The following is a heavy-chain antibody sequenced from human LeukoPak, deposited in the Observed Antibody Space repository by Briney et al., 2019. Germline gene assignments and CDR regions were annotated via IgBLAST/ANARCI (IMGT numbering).Heavy chain of an antibody. CDR3: ARGRAAGIAAAVDYFDY. Sequence: SVKVSCKASGGTFSSYAISWVRQAPGQGLEWMGRIIPIFGTANYAQKFQGRVTITTDESTSTAYIERSSLRSEDTAVYYCARGRAAGIAAAVDYFDYWGQGTLVTVSS. CDR1: GGTFSSYA. J-gene: IGHJ4*02. V-gene: IGHV1-69*05. D-gene: IGHD6-13*01. CDR2: IIPIFGTA.